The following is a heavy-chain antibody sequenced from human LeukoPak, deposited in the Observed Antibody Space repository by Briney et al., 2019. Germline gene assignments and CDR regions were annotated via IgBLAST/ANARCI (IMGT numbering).Heavy chain of an antibody. CDR3: ARGRRDYANAFDL. Sequence: ASVKPACKASGYTFTSYGISWVRQAPGQGLEWMGWISAYNGNTNYAQKHQPRVTMTRDTSTSTAYMELRSLRSDDTAVYYCARGRRDYANAFDLWGQGHLVSVSS. CDR1: GYTFTSYG. V-gene: IGHV1-18*01. CDR2: ISAYNGNT. D-gene: IGHD4-17*01. J-gene: IGHJ3*01.